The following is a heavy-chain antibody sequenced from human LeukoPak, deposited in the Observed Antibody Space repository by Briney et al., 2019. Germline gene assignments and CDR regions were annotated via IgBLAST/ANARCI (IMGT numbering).Heavy chain of an antibody. CDR2: INHSGNT. CDR1: GGSISSYF. V-gene: IGHV4-59*01. Sequence: SETLSLTCSVSGGSISSYFWSWIRQPPGKGLEWIGYINHSGNTYYNPSLKSRVTISVDTSKNQLSLKLSSVTAADTAVYYCARGQGSGSYYLDYWGQGTLATVSS. CDR3: ARGQGSGSYYLDY. D-gene: IGHD1-26*01. J-gene: IGHJ4*02.